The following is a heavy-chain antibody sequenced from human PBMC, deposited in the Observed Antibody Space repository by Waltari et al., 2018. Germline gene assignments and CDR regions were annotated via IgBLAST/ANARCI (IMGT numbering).Heavy chain of an antibody. CDR3: ARDEYGTEADFDY. CDR2: SNPNSGVT. V-gene: IGHV1-2*02. J-gene: IGHJ4*02. Sequence: QVQLVQSGAEVKKPGASVKVSCKASGYSFIDFYIHWLRQTPGQGLEWMGGSNPNSGVTKYAQKFQGRGTMAWDTSISAAYMELSRLTSDDAAVYYCARDEYGTEADFDYWAQGTLVTVSS. CDR1: GYSFIDFY. D-gene: IGHD1-1*01.